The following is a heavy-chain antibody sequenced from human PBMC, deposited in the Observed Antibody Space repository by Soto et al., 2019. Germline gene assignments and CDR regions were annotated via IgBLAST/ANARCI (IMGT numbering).Heavy chain of an antibody. J-gene: IGHJ6*02. CDR1: GGSISSSSYY. V-gene: IGHV4-39*01. Sequence: SETLSLTYTVSGGSISSSSYYWGWIRQPPGKGLEWIGSIYYSGSTYYNPSLKSRVTISVDTSKNQFSLKLSSVTAADTAVYYCARQKGYYGIDVWGQGTTVTV. CDR2: IYYSGST. CDR3: ARQKGYYGIDV.